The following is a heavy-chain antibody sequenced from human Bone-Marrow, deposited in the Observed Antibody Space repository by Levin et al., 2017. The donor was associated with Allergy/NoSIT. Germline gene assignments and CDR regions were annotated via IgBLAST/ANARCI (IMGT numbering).Heavy chain of an antibody. D-gene: IGHD3-22*01. Sequence: GGSLRLSCAVSRFTFSSYGMHWVRQAPGKGLEWVAYISHDGGDRYYADFVKGRFTVSRDNCKNILFLQMNGLRTDDTAVYYCAKDLSVRFYDTSGYFSAQDFWGQGALVTVSS. CDR3: AKDLSVRFYDTSGYFSAQDF. J-gene: IGHJ4*02. CDR2: ISHDGGDR. V-gene: IGHV3-30*18. CDR1: RFTFSSYG.